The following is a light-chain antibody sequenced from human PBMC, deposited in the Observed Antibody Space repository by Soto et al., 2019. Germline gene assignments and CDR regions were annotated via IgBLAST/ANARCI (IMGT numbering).Light chain of an antibody. CDR2: GAS. CDR1: QSVSSSY. CDR3: QQYCSSPLYT. Sequence: EIVLTQSPGTLSLSPGERATLSCRASQSVSSSYLAWYQQKPGQAHRLLIYGASSRATGIPDRFSGSGSGTDFTLTISRLEPEDFAVYYCQQYCSSPLYTFGQGTKVEIK. V-gene: IGKV3-20*01. J-gene: IGKJ2*01.